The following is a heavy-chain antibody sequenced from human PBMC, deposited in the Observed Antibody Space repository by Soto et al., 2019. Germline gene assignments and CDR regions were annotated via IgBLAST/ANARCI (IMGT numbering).Heavy chain of an antibody. CDR1: GGTFSSYA. V-gene: IGHV1-69*05. Sequence: GASVKVSCKASGGTFSSYAISWVRQAPGQGLEWMGGIIPIFGTANYAQKFQERVTITRDMSTSTAYMELSSLRSEDTAVYYCAAQGPPNYYGSGSYYNAFDYWGQGTLVTVSS. CDR3: AAQGPPNYYGSGSYYNAFDY. J-gene: IGHJ4*02. D-gene: IGHD3-10*01. CDR2: IIPIFGTA.